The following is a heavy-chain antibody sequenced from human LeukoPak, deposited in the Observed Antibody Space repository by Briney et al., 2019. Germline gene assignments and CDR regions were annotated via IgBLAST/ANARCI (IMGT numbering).Heavy chain of an antibody. CDR1: GFTFSSYA. Sequence: PGGSLRLSCAASGFTFSSYAMSWVRQAPGKGLEWVSAISGSGGSTYYADSVKGRFTISRDNSKNTLYLQMNSLRAEDTAVYYCAKDQHYYDSTGFPYNWFDPWGQRTLVTVSS. J-gene: IGHJ5*02. CDR3: AKDQHYYDSTGFPYNWFDP. CDR2: ISGSGGST. V-gene: IGHV3-23*01. D-gene: IGHD3-22*01.